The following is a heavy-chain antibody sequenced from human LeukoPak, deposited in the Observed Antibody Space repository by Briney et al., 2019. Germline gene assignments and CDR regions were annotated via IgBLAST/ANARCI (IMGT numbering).Heavy chain of an antibody. Sequence: ASVTISCKASGYTFTTYYIHWVRQAPGQGLEWMGIINPSGGGTTYAQKFQGRVTMTRDTSTSTVYMELSSLRSEDTAVYYCARETDIPAAANYFDYWGQGTLVTVSS. CDR2: INPSGGGT. CDR3: ARETDIPAAANYFDY. V-gene: IGHV1-46*01. J-gene: IGHJ4*02. D-gene: IGHD6-13*01. CDR1: GYTFTTYY.